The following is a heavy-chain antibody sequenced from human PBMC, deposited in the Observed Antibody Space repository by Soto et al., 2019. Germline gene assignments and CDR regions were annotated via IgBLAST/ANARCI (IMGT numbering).Heavy chain of an antibody. CDR3: AKGSIEYSASVDN. CDR1: GFSFSSYA. D-gene: IGHD5-12*01. V-gene: IGHV3-23*01. J-gene: IGHJ4*02. Sequence: EVQLLESGGGLVQPGGSLRLSCAASGFSFSSYAMVWVRQAPGKGLEWVSVISARGGSSYFADSVKGRFTISRDNSKNVPSLEMNSLRAEDTAIYFCAKGSIEYSASVDNWGQGTLVLVSS. CDR2: ISARGGSS.